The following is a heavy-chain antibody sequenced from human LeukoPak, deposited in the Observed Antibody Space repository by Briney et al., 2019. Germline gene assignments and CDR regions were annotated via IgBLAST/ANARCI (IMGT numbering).Heavy chain of an antibody. CDR1: GFTVSSNY. V-gene: IGHV3-53*01. CDR2: IYSGGST. D-gene: IGHD3-10*01. CDR3: ARDGDGSDY. Sequence: PGGSLRLSWAASGFTVSSNYMSWVRQAPGKGLEWVSVIYSGGSTYYADSVKGRFTISRDNSKNTLYLQMNSLRAEDTAVYYCARDGDGSDYWGQGTLVTVSS. J-gene: IGHJ4*02.